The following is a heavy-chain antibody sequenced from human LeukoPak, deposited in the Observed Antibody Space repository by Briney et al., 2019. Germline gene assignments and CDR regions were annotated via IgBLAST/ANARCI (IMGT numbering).Heavy chain of an antibody. Sequence: GGSLRLSCAASGFTFSRYFMHWVRQAPGKGLVWVSSLNSDGSITSYADSVKGRFTISRDNAKNTLYLQMNSLMAEDTAVYYCAGNYDYWGQGILVTVSS. D-gene: IGHD5-24*01. CDR1: GFTFSRYF. J-gene: IGHJ4*02. V-gene: IGHV3-74*01. CDR2: LNSDGSIT. CDR3: AGNYDY.